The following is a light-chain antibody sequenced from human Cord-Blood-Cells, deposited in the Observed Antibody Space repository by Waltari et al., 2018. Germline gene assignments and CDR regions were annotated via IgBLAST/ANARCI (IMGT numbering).Light chain of an antibody. V-gene: IGLV2-23*03. CDR1: RSVVGGLNL. Sequence: LPQLPPCPGSLGHPFTIPAPATRSVVGGLNLFPWYQQHPGKAPKLMIYEGSKRPSGVSNRFSGSKSGNTASLTISGLQAEDEADYYCCSYAGSSTFVFGGGTKLTVL. J-gene: IGLJ2*01. CDR3: CSYAGSSTFV. CDR2: EGS.